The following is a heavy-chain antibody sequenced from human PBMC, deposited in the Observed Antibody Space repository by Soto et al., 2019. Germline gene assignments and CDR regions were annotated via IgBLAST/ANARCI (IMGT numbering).Heavy chain of an antibody. V-gene: IGHV3-23*01. CDR1: GFVFSNYG. J-gene: IGHJ4*02. CDR3: ARRTAVRNFDY. D-gene: IGHD6-19*01. CDR2: VSENGDYT. Sequence: EVQLLESGGGLVQPGGSLRLSCAASGFVFSNYGMTWVRQAPGKGLEWVSTVSENGDYTSYADSVKGRFTISRDNSKNTRYVQMNSLRAEDTAVYYCARRTAVRNFDYWGQGTLVTVSS.